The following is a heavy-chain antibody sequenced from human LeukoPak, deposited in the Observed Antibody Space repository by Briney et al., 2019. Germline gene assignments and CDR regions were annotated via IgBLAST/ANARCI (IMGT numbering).Heavy chain of an antibody. J-gene: IGHJ4*02. CDR2: IYSGGST. CDR3: VIEGDYGDYSLFDY. D-gene: IGHD4-17*01. Sequence: GGSLRLSCAASGFTVSSNYMSWVRQAPGKGLEWVSVIYSGGSTYYADSVKGRFTISRDNSKNTLYLQMNSLRAEDTAVYYCVIEGDYGDYSLFDYWGQGTLVTVSS. CDR1: GFTVSSNY. V-gene: IGHV3-66*01.